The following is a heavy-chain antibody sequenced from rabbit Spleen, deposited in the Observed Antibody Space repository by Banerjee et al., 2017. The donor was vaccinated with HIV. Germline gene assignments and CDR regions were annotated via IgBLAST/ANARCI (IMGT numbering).Heavy chain of an antibody. CDR1: GFSFSSNW. V-gene: IGHV1S45*01. CDR2: IDTNDGDT. Sequence: LEESGGGLVKPGGTLTLTCTVSGFSFSSNWICWVRQAPGKGLEWIACIDTNDGDTDYANWPKGRFTISKTSSTTVTLQMTSLTDADTATYFCARDLDGVIGWNFGWWGPGTLVTVS. CDR3: ARDLDGVIGWNFGW. J-gene: IGHJ6*01. D-gene: IGHD4-1*01.